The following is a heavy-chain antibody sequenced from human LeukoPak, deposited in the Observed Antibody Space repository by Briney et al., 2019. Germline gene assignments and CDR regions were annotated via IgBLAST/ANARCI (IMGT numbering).Heavy chain of an antibody. J-gene: IGHJ4*02. CDR3: ARDRRGYSGYDPFDY. CDR2: IYYGGST. V-gene: IGHV4-61*08. CDR1: GGSISSGGYS. Sequence: SETLSLTCAVSGGSISSGGYSWSWIRQPPGKGLEWIGYIYYGGSTNYNPSLKSRVTISVDTSKNQFSLKLSSVTAADTAVYYCARDRRGYSGYDPFDYWGQGTLVTVSS. D-gene: IGHD5-12*01.